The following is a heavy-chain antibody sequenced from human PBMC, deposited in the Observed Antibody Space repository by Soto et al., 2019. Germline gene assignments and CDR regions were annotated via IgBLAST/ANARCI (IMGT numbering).Heavy chain of an antibody. J-gene: IGHJ6*03. CDR2: INHGGGA. CDR1: DVSFSGYY. V-gene: IGHV4-34*01. D-gene: IGHD2-2*01. Sequence: PSETLSLTCAVYDVSFSGYYWTWIRQPPGKGLEWIGEINHGGGASYNPSLKGRVTMSVDTSKSHFSLKLTSVTAADTAVYYCARRPAGAYFYYYMDVWDKGTTVTVSS. CDR3: ARRPAGAYFYYYMDV.